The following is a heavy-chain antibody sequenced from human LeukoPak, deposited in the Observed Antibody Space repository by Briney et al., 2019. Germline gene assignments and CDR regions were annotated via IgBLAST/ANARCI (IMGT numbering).Heavy chain of an antibody. J-gene: IGHJ4*02. CDR1: GGSFSGYY. Sequence: PSQTLSLTCAVYGGSFSGYYWSWIRQPPGKGLEWIGEINHSGSTNYNPSLKSRVTISVDTSKNQFSLKLSSVTAADTAVYYCARGGVRGVDYFDYWGQGTLVTVSS. V-gene: IGHV4-34*01. D-gene: IGHD3-10*01. CDR2: INHSGST. CDR3: ARGGVRGVDYFDY.